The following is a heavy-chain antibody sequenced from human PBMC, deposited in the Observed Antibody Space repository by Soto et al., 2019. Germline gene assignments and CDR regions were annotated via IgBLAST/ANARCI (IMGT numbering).Heavy chain of an antibody. CDR3: ASSSRFVSSSDY. CDR1: GGSISSSNW. CDR2: IYHSGST. D-gene: IGHD6-6*01. V-gene: IGHV4-4*02. J-gene: IGHJ4*02. Sequence: PSETLSLTCAVSGGSISSSNWWSWVRQPPGKGLEWIGEIYHSGSTNYNPSLKSRVTISVDKSKNQFSLKLSSVTAADTAVYYRASSSRFVSSSDYWGQGTLVTVSS.